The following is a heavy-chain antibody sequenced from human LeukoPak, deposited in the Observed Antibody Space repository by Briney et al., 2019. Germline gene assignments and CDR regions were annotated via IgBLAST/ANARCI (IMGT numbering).Heavy chain of an antibody. V-gene: IGHV3-23*01. D-gene: IGHD1-1*01. Sequence: GGSLRLSCSASGFSFNIYAMGWVRQAPGKGLQWVSTISAGGDGTCYTASVKGRFTISRDNSKNTVSLQMNSLRAEDTAIYYCGQNWNFDSWGQGTLVTGSS. CDR3: GQNWNFDS. CDR1: GFSFNIYA. CDR2: ISAGGDGT. J-gene: IGHJ4*02.